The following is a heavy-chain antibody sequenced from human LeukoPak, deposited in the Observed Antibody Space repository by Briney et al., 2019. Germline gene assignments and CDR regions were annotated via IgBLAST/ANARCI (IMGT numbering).Heavy chain of an antibody. CDR1: GGSISSYY. Sequence: SETLSLTCTVSGGSISSYYWSWIRQPPGKGLEWIGEINPSGNTNYNTSLKSRVIISVDTSKNHFSLKLSSVTAADTAVYFCARRRSSHYINYWFDSWGQGTLVTVSS. CDR3: ARRRSSHYINYWFDS. V-gene: IGHV4-34*01. CDR2: INPSGNT. J-gene: IGHJ5*01. D-gene: IGHD3-10*01.